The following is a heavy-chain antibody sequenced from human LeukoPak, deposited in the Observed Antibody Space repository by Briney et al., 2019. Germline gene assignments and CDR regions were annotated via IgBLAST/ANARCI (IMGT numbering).Heavy chain of an antibody. D-gene: IGHD3/OR15-3a*01. CDR3: ARRHHPRTSTGFDP. J-gene: IGHJ5*02. V-gene: IGHV4-59*08. CDR1: GGSISSYY. CDR2: IYYSGST. Sequence: SETLSLTCTVSGGSISSYYWSWIRQPPGKGLEWIGYIYYSGSTNYNPSLKSRVTISVDTSKNQFSLKLSSVTAADTAVYYCARRHHPRTSTGFDPWGQGTLVTVSS.